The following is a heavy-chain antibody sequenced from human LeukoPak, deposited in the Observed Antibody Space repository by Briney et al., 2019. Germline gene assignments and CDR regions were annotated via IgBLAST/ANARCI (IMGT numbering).Heavy chain of an antibody. CDR1: GFTFSNAW. Sequence: GGSLRLSCAASGFTFSNAWMSWVRQAPGKGLQWVGRIKSKADGGTTDYVAPVKGRFTISRDDSENMLYLQLNGLKTADTDIYYCTTNPTVTTNRGFWGQGTLVTVSS. V-gene: IGHV3-15*01. J-gene: IGHJ4*02. CDR3: TTNPTVTTNRGF. D-gene: IGHD4-17*01. CDR2: IKSKADGGTT.